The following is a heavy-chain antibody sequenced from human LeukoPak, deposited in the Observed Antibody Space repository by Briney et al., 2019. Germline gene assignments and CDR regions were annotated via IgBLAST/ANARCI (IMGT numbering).Heavy chain of an antibody. V-gene: IGHV4-59*01. Sequence: SETLSLTCTVSGGSISTYYWNWIRQPPGKGLEWIGCIYYSGSTNYNPSLKSRVTISVDTSKNQFSLDLTSVTAADTAVYYCARGGIRQTFDNWGQGTLVTVSS. CDR3: ARGGIRQTFDN. D-gene: IGHD3-3*02. CDR1: GGSISTYY. J-gene: IGHJ4*02. CDR2: IYYSGST.